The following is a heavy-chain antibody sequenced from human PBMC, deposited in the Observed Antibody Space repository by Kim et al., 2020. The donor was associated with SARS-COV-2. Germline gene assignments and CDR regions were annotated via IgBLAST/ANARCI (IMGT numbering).Heavy chain of an antibody. CDR3: AKSSCSSTSCYPYFDY. Sequence: SVKSRITINPDTSKNQFSLQLNSVTPEDTAVYYCAKSSCSSTSCYPYFDYWGQGTLVTVSS. D-gene: IGHD2-2*01. V-gene: IGHV6-1*01. J-gene: IGHJ4*02.